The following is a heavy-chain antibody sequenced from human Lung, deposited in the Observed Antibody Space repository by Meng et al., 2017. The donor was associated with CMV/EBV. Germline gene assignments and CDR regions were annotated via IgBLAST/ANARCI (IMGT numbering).Heavy chain of an antibody. CDR3: ARGMDDYSNYNWFDP. Sequence: SGGAFSSYASSWVRQAPGQGLEWMGGIIPIFGTANYAQKFQGRVTITTDESTSTAYMELSSLRSEDTAVYYCARGMDDYSNYNWFDPWGQGTLVTVSS. CDR1: GGAFSSYA. V-gene: IGHV1-69*05. CDR2: IIPIFGTA. J-gene: IGHJ5*02. D-gene: IGHD4-11*01.